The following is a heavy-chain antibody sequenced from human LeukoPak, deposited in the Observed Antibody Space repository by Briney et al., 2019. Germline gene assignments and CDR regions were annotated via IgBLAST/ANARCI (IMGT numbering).Heavy chain of an antibody. J-gene: IGHJ4*02. CDR1: GFTFSSYA. CDR3: ARDQAYSFDY. CDR2: ISYDGSNK. Sequence: GGSLRLSCAASGFTFSSYAMHWVRQAPGKGLEWVAVISYDGSNKYYADSVKGRFTISRDNAKNSLYLQMDSLRAEDTAVYYCARDQAYSFDYWGQGTLVTVSS. D-gene: IGHD4-11*01. V-gene: IGHV3-30*04.